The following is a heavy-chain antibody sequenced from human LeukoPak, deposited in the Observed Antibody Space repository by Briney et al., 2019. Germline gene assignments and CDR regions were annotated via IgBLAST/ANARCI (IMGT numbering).Heavy chain of an antibody. D-gene: IGHD2-2*01. CDR1: GGTFSSYA. J-gene: IGHJ4*02. CDR2: INPIFGTA. Sequence: SVKVSCKASGGTFSSYAISWVRQAPGQGLEWVGRINPIFGTANCAQKFQGRVTITTHESTSTAYMELSSLRSEDAAVYYCARDRDCSSTSCYPSYFDYWGQGTLVTVSS. V-gene: IGHV1-69*05. CDR3: ARDRDCSSTSCYPSYFDY.